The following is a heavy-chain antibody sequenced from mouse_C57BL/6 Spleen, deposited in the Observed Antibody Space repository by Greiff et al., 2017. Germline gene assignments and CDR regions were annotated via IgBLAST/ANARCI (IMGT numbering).Heavy chain of an antibody. V-gene: IGHV5-9*01. D-gene: IGHD2-2*01. CDR3: ARHEGYDGLSYAMDY. CDR1: GFTFSSYT. J-gene: IGHJ4*01. Sequence: EVKLMESGGGLVKPGGSLKLSCAASGFTFSSYTMSWVRQTPEKRLEWVATISGGGGNTYYPDSVKGRFTISRDNAKNTLYLQMSSLRSEDTALYYCARHEGYDGLSYAMDYWGQGTSVTVSS. CDR2: ISGGGGNT.